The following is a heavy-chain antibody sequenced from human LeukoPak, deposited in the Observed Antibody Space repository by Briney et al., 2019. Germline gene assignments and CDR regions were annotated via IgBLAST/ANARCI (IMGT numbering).Heavy chain of an antibody. CDR1: GGSISSYY. V-gene: IGHV4-59*01. J-gene: IGHJ5*02. CDR3: PSDSLGYCSSPSCYNWFDP. CDR2: IYYRGST. D-gene: IGHD2-2*01. Sequence: AAETLSLTCTVSGGSISSYYWSGLRQPPGKGLEGSGYIYYRGSTNYNPSLKSRVTISVDTSKKQLSLKLSPVTAADTDVYYCPSDSLGYCSSPSCYNWFDPWGQGTLPTVSS.